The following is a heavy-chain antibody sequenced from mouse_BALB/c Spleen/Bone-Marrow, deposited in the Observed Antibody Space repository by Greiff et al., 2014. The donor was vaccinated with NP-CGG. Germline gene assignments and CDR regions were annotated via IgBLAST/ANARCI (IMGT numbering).Heavy chain of an antibody. CDR2: INYSGST. CDR3: ARDYYGSSYFDY. D-gene: IGHD1-1*01. Sequence: DVKLQESGPGLVKPSQSLSLTCTVTGYSITSDYAWNWIRQFPGNKLEWMGYINYSGSTSYNPSLKSRISITRDTSENQFFLQVNSVTTEDTATYYCARDYYGSSYFDYWGQGTTLTVSS. J-gene: IGHJ2*01. CDR1: GYSITSDYA. V-gene: IGHV3-2*02.